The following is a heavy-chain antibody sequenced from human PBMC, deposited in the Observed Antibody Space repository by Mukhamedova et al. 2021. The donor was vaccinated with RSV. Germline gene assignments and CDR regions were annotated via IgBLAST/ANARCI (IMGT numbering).Heavy chain of an antibody. Sequence: GQRLEWMGWINAGNGNTKYTQKSQGRVTITRDTSASTAYMELSSLRSEDTAVYYCARDPPMVRGVNLPGYWGQGTLVTVSS. J-gene: IGHJ4*02. D-gene: IGHD3-10*01. CDR3: ARDPPMVRGVNLPGY. V-gene: IGHV1-3*01. CDR2: INAGNGNT.